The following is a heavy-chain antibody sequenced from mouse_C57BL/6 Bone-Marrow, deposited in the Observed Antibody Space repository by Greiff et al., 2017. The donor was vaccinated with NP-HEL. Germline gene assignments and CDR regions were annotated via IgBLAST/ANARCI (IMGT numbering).Heavy chain of an antibody. CDR1: GYSFTGYY. CDR3: ARREAY. CDR2: INPSTGGT. V-gene: IGHV1-42*01. J-gene: IGHJ3*01. Sequence: EVQLQQSGPELVKPGASVKISCKASGYSFTGYYMNWVKQSPEKSLEWIGEINPSTGGTTYNQKFKAKATLTVDKSSSTAYMQLKSLTSEDSAVYYCARREAYWGQGTLVTDSA.